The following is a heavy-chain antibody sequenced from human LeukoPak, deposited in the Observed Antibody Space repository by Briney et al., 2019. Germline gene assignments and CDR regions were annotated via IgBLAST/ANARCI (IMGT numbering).Heavy chain of an antibody. D-gene: IGHD6-6*01. CDR2: IYTSGST. J-gene: IGHJ4*02. Sequence: SETLSLTCTVSGGSISSYYWSWIRQPPGKGLEWIGYIYTSGSTNYNPSLKSRVTISVDTSKNQFSLKLSSVTAADTAVYYCAGTAAPRPSYYFDYWGQGTLVTVSS. CDR1: GGSISSYY. V-gene: IGHV4-4*09. CDR3: AGTAAPRPSYYFDY.